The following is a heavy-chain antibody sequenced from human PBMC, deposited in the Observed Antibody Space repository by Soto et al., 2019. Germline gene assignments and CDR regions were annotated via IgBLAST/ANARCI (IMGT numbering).Heavy chain of an antibody. Sequence: QVQLVQSGAEVKKPGASVKVSCKASGYTFTSYDIIWVRQATGQGLEWMGWMNPSTGNTDSAEKLQGSLTMTRNTSISTVYMQLSSLSFGDTAVYYCARGRIIVAGGFDTWGQGTLVTVSS. CDR1: GYTFTSYD. D-gene: IGHD6-19*01. CDR3: ARGRIIVAGGFDT. V-gene: IGHV1-8*01. J-gene: IGHJ5*02. CDR2: MNPSTGNT.